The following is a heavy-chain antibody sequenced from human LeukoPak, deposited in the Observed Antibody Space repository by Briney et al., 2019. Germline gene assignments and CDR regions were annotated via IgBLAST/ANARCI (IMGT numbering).Heavy chain of an antibody. CDR1: GFTFSSYA. CDR2: ISGSGGST. Sequence: GGSLRLSCAASGFTFSSYAMSWVRQAPGKGLEWVSAISGSGGSTYYADSVKGRFTISRDNSKNTLYLQMNSLRAEDTAVYYCARGGPRGGATIHSWWESYWGQGTLVTVSS. V-gene: IGHV3-23*01. J-gene: IGHJ4*02. D-gene: IGHD1-26*01. CDR3: ARGGPRGGATIHSWWESY.